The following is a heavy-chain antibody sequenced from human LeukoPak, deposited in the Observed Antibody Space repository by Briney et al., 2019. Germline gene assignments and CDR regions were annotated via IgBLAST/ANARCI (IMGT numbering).Heavy chain of an antibody. V-gene: IGHV3-48*02. CDR1: GFTFSSYN. D-gene: IGHD1-26*01. CDR2: ITTSGGTI. CDR3: ARRIVAAFPFDY. J-gene: IGHJ4*02. Sequence: GGSLRLSCAASGFTFSSYNMNWVRQAPGKGLEWISYITTSGGTIYYTDSVKGRFTISRDNAKNSLYLQMNSLRDEDTAVYYCARRIVAAFPFDYWGQGTLVTVSS.